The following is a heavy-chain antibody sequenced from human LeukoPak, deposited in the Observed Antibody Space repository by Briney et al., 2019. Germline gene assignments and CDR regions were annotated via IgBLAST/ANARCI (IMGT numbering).Heavy chain of an antibody. CDR3: AREGDSSGYYFSY. CDR2: IYYSGST. V-gene: IGHV4-59*01. CDR1: GGSISSYY. D-gene: IGHD3-22*01. J-gene: IGHJ4*02. Sequence: SETLSLTCTVSGGSISSYYWSWIRQPPGKGLEWIGYIYYSGSTNYNPSLKSRVAISVDTSKIQFSLKLSSVTAADTAVYYCAREGDSSGYYFSYWGQGTLVTVSS.